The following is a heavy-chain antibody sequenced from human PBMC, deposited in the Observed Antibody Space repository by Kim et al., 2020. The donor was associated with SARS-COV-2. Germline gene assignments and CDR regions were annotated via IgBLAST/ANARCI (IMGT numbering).Heavy chain of an antibody. Sequence: PSFQGHVTISADKSISTAYLQWSSLKASDTAMYYCARQGYNWNYVDFDYWGQGTLVTVSS. V-gene: IGHV5-10-1*01. D-gene: IGHD1-7*01. J-gene: IGHJ4*02. CDR3: ARQGYNWNYVDFDY.